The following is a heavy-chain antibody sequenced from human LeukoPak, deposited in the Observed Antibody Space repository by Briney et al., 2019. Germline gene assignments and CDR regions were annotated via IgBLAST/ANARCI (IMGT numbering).Heavy chain of an antibody. CDR3: ARGAVVVFDY. CDR1: GGSFSGYY. J-gene: IGHJ4*02. Sequence: SETLSLTCAVYGGSFSGYYWSWIRQPPGKGLEWIGEINHSGSTNYNPSLKSRVTISVDTSKNQFSLKLSSVTAADTAVYYCARGAVVVFDYWGQGTLATVSS. V-gene: IGHV4-34*01. CDR2: INHSGST. D-gene: IGHD2-15*01.